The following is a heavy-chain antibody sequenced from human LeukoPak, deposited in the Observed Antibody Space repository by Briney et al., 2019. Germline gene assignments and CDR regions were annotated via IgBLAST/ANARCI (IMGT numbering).Heavy chain of an antibody. CDR1: GFTFSSYA. CDR3: AKAAYCSSTSCYRFDY. Sequence: GGSLRLPCAASGFTFSSYAMSWVRQAPGKGLEWVSAISGSGGSTYYADSMKGRFTISRDNSKNTLYLQMNSLRAEDTAVYYCAKAAYCSSTSCYRFDYWGQGTLVTVSS. V-gene: IGHV3-23*01. CDR2: ISGSGGST. J-gene: IGHJ4*02. D-gene: IGHD2-2*01.